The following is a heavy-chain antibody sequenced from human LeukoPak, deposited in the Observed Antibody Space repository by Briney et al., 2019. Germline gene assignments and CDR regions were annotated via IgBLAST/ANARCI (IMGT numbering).Heavy chain of an antibody. J-gene: IGHJ5*02. CDR2: IYYSGST. V-gene: IGHV4-59*01. CDR3: ARDPRGGTSRDNWFDP. CDR1: GVSINDYC. Sequence: SETLSLTCGVFGVSINDYCWSWIRQPPGKGLEWIGYIYYSGSTNYNPSLKGRVTISVDTSKNQFSLKLNSVTAADTAVYYCARDPRGGTSRDNWFDPWGQGTLVTVSS. D-gene: IGHD1-1*01.